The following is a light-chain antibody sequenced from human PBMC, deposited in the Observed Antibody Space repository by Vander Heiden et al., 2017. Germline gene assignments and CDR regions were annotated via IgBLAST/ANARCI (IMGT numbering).Light chain of an antibody. CDR3: AAWDDSLKGVV. V-gene: IGLV1-44*01. Sequence: QSVLTQPPSASGTPGQRVTISCSGSSSNLGTNTVNWYQQVPGTAPKLLIYYNNQRPSGVPDRFSGSRSGTSASLAISGLQSEDEADYYCAAWDDSLKGVVFGGGTKLTVL. CDR1: SSNLGTNT. J-gene: IGLJ2*01. CDR2: YNN.